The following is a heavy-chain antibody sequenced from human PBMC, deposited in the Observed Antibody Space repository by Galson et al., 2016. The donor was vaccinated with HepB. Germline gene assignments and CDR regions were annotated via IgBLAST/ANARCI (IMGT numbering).Heavy chain of an antibody. J-gene: IGHJ4*02. V-gene: IGHV3-30-3*01. D-gene: IGHD2-21*02. Sequence: SLRLSCAASGFTFSSYTMHWVRQAPGKGLEWVAVISFDGNNKEYADSVKGRFTISRDDSKKTLYLQMNSLRAEDTAVFYCARASNSGGHFYWGQGTLVTVSS. CDR1: GFTFSSYT. CDR3: ARASNSGGHFY. CDR2: ISFDGNNK.